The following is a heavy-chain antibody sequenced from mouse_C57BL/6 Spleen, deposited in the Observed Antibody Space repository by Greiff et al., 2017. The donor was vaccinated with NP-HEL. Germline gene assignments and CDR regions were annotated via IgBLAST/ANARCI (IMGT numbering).Heavy chain of an antibody. J-gene: IGHJ2*01. CDR3: ARGGLRRGYYFDY. Sequence: VQLQQSGPVLVKPGASVKMSCKASGYTFTDYYMNWVKQSHGKSLEWIGVINPYNGGTSYNQKFKGKATLTVDKSSSTAYMELNSLTSEDSAVYYCARGGLRRGYYFDYWGQGTTLTVSS. D-gene: IGHD2-4*01. V-gene: IGHV1-19*01. CDR1: GYTFTDYY. CDR2: INPYNGGT.